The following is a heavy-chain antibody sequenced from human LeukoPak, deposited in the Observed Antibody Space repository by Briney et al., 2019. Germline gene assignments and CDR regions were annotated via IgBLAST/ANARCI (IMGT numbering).Heavy chain of an antibody. CDR2: INPSGGST. CDR3: ARGGSYYDSSGYYNGY. V-gene: IGHV1-46*01. Sequence: GASVKVSFKASGYTFTIYYMHWVRRAPGQGLEWMGIINPSGGSTSYAQKFQGRVTMTRDTSTSTVYMELSSLRSEDTAVYYCARGGSYYDSSGYYNGYWGQGTLVTVSS. D-gene: IGHD3-22*01. CDR1: GYTFTIYY. J-gene: IGHJ4*02.